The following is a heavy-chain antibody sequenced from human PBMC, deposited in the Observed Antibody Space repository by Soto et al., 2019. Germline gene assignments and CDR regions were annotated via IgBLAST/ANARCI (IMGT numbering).Heavy chain of an antibody. CDR1: GGTFSSYA. CDR2: IIPIFGTA. D-gene: IGHD3-3*01. CDR3: ARDFHKILFGVIGDYYYGMDV. V-gene: IGHV1-69*01. Sequence: QVQLVQSGAEVKKPGSSVKVSCKASGGTFSSYAISWVRQAPGQGLEWMGGIIPIFGTANYAQKFQGRVTITADESTSTAYMELSSLRSEDTAVYYCARDFHKILFGVIGDYYYGMDVWGQGTTVTVSS. J-gene: IGHJ6*02.